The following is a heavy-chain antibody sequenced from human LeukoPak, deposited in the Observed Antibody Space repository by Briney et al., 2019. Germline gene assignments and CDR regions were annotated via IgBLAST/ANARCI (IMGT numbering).Heavy chain of an antibody. J-gene: IGHJ4*02. Sequence: PSETLSLTCTVSGGSISSGDYYWSWIRQPPGKGLEWIGFISYSGNTYYNPSLQSRVSVSVDTSKNHFSLKLTSVTAADTAVYYCARTASGTTYYFDYWGQGTLVTVSS. CDR2: ISYSGNT. CDR3: ARTASGTTYYFDY. CDR1: GGSISSGDYY. D-gene: IGHD1-1*01. V-gene: IGHV4-30-4*08.